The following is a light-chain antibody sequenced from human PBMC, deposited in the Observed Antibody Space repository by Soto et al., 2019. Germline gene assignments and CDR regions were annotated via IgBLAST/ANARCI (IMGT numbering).Light chain of an antibody. J-gene: IGKJ1*01. CDR2: AAS. Sequence: DIQMTQSPSSLSASVGDRVTITCRASQGTSNYLAWYQQKPGKVPKLLIYAASTLQSGVPSRFRGSGSGTYFTLTIHSLQPEDVATYYCQKYSSAPTWTFGQGAKVEIK. CDR1: QGTSNY. V-gene: IGKV1-27*01. CDR3: QKYSSAPTWT.